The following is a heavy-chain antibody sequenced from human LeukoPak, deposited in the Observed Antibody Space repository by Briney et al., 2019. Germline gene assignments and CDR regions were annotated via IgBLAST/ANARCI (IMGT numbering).Heavy chain of an antibody. D-gene: IGHD3-10*01. Sequence: PSETLSLTCTVSGYSISSGYYWGWIRPPPGKGLEWIGSIYHSGSTYCNPSLKSRVTISVDTSKNQFSLKLSSVTAADTAVYYCARDSMVGFGYNWFDPWGQGTLVTVSS. J-gene: IGHJ5*02. V-gene: IGHV4-38-2*02. CDR3: ARDSMVGFGYNWFDP. CDR2: IYHSGST. CDR1: GYSISSGYY.